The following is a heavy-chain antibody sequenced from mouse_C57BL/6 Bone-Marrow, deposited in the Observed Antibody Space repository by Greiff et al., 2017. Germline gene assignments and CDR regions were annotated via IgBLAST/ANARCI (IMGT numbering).Heavy chain of an antibody. Sequence: EVKLVESGAELVKPGASVKLSCTASGFNIKDYYIHWVKQRTEQGLEWIGRIDPEDGETKYAPKFQDKATITADTSSNTAYLHLSSLTSEDTAVYYCTRSLYFDGTSYGGQGAALTVTS. V-gene: IGHV14-2*01. CDR1: GFNIKDYY. J-gene: IGHJ2*01. CDR3: TRSLYFDGTSY. D-gene: IGHD1-1*01. CDR2: IDPEDGET.